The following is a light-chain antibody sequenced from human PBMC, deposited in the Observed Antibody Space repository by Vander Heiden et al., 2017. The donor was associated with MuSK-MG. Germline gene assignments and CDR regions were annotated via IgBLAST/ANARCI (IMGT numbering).Light chain of an antibody. V-gene: IGKV1-9*01. J-gene: IGKJ2*01. CDR1: EDITNY. Sequence: DIQLTQSPSFLSASVGDRVTITCRATEDITNYLAWYQQKPGKAPKLLISAASTLQSGVPSRFSGSGSGTEFTLTIRSLQPDDFASYYCQHRKSYPYTFGQGTKLDIK. CDR3: QHRKSYPYT. CDR2: AAS.